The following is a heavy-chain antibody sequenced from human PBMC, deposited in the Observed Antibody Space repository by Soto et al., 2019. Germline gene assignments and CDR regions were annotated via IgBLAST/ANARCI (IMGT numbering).Heavy chain of an antibody. CDR3: ARARGYSGYDRWYFDY. CDR2: IYYSGST. Sequence: SETLSLTCTVSGGSISSYYWSWIRQPPGKGLEWIGYIYYSGSTNYNPSLKSRVTISVDTSKNQFSLKLSSVTAADTAVYYCARARGYSGYDRWYFDYWGQGTLVT. CDR1: GGSISSYY. D-gene: IGHD5-12*01. J-gene: IGHJ4*02. V-gene: IGHV4-59*01.